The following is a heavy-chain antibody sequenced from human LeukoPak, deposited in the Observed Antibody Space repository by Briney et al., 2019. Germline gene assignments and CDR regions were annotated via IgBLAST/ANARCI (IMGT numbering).Heavy chain of an antibody. CDR2: MNPNSGNT. CDR1: GYTFTSYD. J-gene: IGHJ5*02. V-gene: IGHV1-8*01. Sequence: ASVKVSCKASGYTFTSYDINWVRQATGQGLEWMGWMNPNSGNTGYAQKFQGSVTMTRNTSISTAYMELSSLRSEDTAVYYCARVTKLIAAAENWFDPWGQGTLVTVSS. CDR3: ARVTKLIAAAENWFDP. D-gene: IGHD6-13*01.